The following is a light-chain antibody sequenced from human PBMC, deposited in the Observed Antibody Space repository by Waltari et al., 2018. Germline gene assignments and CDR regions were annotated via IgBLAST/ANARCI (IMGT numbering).Light chain of an antibody. Sequence: QSVLTQPPSASGTPGQRVTISCSGSRTNIGRNSVNWYQQRPGTAPKLLIYSSYQRPSGVPDRFSGSKSGTSASLAINGLQGEDEADYYCVAGDDSLNGFVFGSGTKVTVL. CDR1: RTNIGRNS. V-gene: IGLV1-44*01. CDR3: VAGDDSLNGFV. J-gene: IGLJ6*01. CDR2: SSY.